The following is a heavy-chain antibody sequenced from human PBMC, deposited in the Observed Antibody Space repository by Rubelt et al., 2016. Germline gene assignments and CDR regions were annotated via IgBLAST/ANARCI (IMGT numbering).Heavy chain of an antibody. Sequence: QVQLQESGPGLVKPSETLSLTCTVSGGSISSYYWSWIRQPPGKGLEWIGYIHDSGNTYYNPSLKSRVPISLDTSKNQFYLKLNAVTAADTAVYYCARAGYCSSISCYSNAFDLWGQGTTVTVSS. CDR3: ARAGYCSSISCYSNAFDL. CDR2: IHDSGNT. J-gene: IGHJ3*01. CDR1: GGSISSYY. D-gene: IGHD2-2*01. V-gene: IGHV4-59*06.